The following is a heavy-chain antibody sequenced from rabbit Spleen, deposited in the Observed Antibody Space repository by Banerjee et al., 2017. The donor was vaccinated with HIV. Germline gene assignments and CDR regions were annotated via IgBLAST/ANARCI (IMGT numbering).Heavy chain of an antibody. CDR1: GFSFSSSDY. D-gene: IGHD1-1*01. Sequence: QSLEESGGGLVQPEGSLALTCKASGFSFSSSDYICWVRQAPGKGLEWISCIAGSSSGFTYSATWAKGRFTISKTSSTTVTLQMTSLTAADTATYFCARDLDGVIGWNFYLWGPGTLVTVS. CDR2: IAGSSSGFT. J-gene: IGHJ4*01. V-gene: IGHV1S40*01. CDR3: ARDLDGVIGWNFYL.